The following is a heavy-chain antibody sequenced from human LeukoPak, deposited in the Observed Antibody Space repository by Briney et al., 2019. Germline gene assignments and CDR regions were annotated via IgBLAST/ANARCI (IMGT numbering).Heavy chain of an antibody. CDR2: IYSTGST. CDR1: SGSISSGDYY. J-gene: IGHJ4*02. CDR3: ARYVVYGSGKYYFDY. Sequence: PSETLSLTCTVSSGSISSGDYYWTWIRQPPGKGLEWIGYIYSTGSTYYNPSLRSRVTMSIDTSKNQFSLKLSSVTAADTAVYYCARYVVYGSGKYYFDYWGQGTLVTVSS. D-gene: IGHD3-10*01. V-gene: IGHV4-30-4*01.